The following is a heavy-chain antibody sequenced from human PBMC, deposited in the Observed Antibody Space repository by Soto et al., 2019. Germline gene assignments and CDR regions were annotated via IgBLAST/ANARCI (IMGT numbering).Heavy chain of an antibody. D-gene: IGHD6-13*01. CDR1: GFTFSSYA. CDR2: ISGSGGST. J-gene: IGHJ4*02. V-gene: IGHV3-23*01. Sequence: EVQLLESGGGLVQPGGSLRLPCAASGFTFSSYAMSWVRQAPGKGLEWVSAISGSGGSTYYADSVKGRFTISRDNSKNTLYLQTNSLRAEDTAVYYCAKENGYSSSWFEFDYWGQGTLVTVSS. CDR3: AKENGYSSSWFEFDY.